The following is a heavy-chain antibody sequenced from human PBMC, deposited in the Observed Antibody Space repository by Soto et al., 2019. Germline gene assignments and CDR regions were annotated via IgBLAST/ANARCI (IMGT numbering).Heavy chain of an antibody. CDR1: GESISSGGYY. CDR2: IYDTESA. D-gene: IGHD6-6*01. Sequence: QVQLQEAGPVLVKPSQTLSLTCSVSGESISSGGYYWSWIRHLPGKGLEWIGYIYDTESADYNPSLLSRVSISMDTSENHFAMILTSVTAADSAVYYCARASSSSSAADYWGQGLQVNVSS. CDR3: ARASSSSSAADY. J-gene: IGHJ4*02. V-gene: IGHV4-31*03.